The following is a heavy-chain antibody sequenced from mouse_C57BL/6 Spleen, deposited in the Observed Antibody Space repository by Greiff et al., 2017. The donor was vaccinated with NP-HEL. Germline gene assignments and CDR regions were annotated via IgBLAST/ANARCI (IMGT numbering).Heavy chain of an antibody. CDR3: AREAGTTVTRGSTKTFCLELSRGSLSYEEVESFSIGTEAEQRLCYWYFDV. D-gene: IGHD4-1*01. V-gene: IGHV1-47*01. Sequence: QVQLQQSGAELVKPGASVKMSCKASGYTFTTYPIEWMKQNHGKSLEWIGNFHPYNDDTKYNEKFKGKATLTVEKSSSTVYLELSRLTSDDSAVFYWAREAGTTVTRGSTKTFCLELSRGSLSYEEVESFSIGTEAEQRLCYWYFDVWGTGTTVTVSS. J-gene: IGHJ1*03. CDR2: FHPYNDDT. CDR1: GYTFTTYP.